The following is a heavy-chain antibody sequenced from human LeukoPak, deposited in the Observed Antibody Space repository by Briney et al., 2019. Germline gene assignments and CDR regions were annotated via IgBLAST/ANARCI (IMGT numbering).Heavy chain of an antibody. Sequence: SGGSLRLSCAASGFTFSSYAMHWVRQAPGKGLEWVAFIHSDGSNKHYADSVKGRFTISRDNSKNTLYLQMNTLRADDTAVYYCAKGYCSGGSCFYYYYYYMDVWGKGTTVTISS. CDR3: AKGYCSGGSCFYYYYYYMDV. V-gene: IGHV3-30*02. J-gene: IGHJ6*03. CDR2: IHSDGSNK. CDR1: GFTFSSYA. D-gene: IGHD2-15*01.